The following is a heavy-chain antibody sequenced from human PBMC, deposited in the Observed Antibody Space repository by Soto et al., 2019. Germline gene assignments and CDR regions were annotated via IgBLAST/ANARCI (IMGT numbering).Heavy chain of an antibody. D-gene: IGHD3-10*01. V-gene: IGHV4-59*01. J-gene: IGHJ4*02. CDR3: TGDYGSGSYRFDY. CDR1: GDSFSSYS. Sequence: QVRLQESGPGQVKPSETLSLTCTVSGDSFSSYSWSWIRQPPGKGLEWIGYVYNSGSTTYNPSLKSRLTMSVDTSRNQISLKLSSVSAADTAIYYCTGDYGSGSYRFDYWGQGTLVTVSS. CDR2: VYNSGST.